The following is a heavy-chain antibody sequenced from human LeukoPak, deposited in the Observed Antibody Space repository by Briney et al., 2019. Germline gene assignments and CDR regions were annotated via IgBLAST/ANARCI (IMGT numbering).Heavy chain of an antibody. CDR3: ARAGGSGWVDY. V-gene: IGHV4-59*01. J-gene: IGHJ4*02. D-gene: IGHD6-19*01. CDR2: IYYSGST. Sequence: GSLRLSCVASGFAFSSYWMTWVRQAPGKGLEWIGYIYYSGSTNYNPSLKSRVTISVDTSKNQFSLKLSSVTAADTAVYYCARAGGSGWVDYWGQGTLVTVSS. CDR1: GFAFSSYW.